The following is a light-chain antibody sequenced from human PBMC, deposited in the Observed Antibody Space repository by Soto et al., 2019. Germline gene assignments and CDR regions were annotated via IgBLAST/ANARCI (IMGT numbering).Light chain of an antibody. CDR2: GHD. J-gene: IGLJ2*01. CDR3: AAWDDSLNALV. V-gene: IGLV1-44*01. Sequence: QSVLTQPPSASGTXGQTVXXXXSGRTSNIGTNYVTWYQQLPGTAPKLLIFGHDQRPSGVPDRFSASKAGTSASLAISGLQSDDEADYYCAAWDDSLNALVFGGGTKVTVL. CDR1: TSNIGTNY.